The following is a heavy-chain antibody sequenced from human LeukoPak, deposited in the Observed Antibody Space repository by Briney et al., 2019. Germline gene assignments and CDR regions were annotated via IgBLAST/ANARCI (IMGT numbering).Heavy chain of an antibody. V-gene: IGHV1-46*01. CDR1: GYTFTSYY. CDR3: ATKNSGYDNFDY. CDR2: INPSGGST. Sequence: ASVKVSCKASGYTFTSYYMHWVRQAPGQGLEWMGIINPSGGSTSYAQKFQGRVTMTRDMSTSTVYMELSSLRSEDTAVYYCATKNSGYDNFDYWGQGTLVTVSS. J-gene: IGHJ4*02. D-gene: IGHD5-12*01.